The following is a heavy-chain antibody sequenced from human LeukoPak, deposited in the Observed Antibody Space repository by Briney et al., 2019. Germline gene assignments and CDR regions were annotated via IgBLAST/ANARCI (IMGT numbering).Heavy chain of an antibody. CDR2: INHGGST. CDR1: GGSLSGYY. CDR3: AREGRMSMGIEY. Sequence: PSETLPLTCAVYGGSLSGYYWSWIRQSPGKGLEWIGEINHGGSTNYNPSLKSRVTMSVDTSKNHFSLKLSSVTAADTAVYFCAREGRMSMGIEYWGQGTLVTVSS. J-gene: IGHJ4*02. V-gene: IGHV4-34*01. D-gene: IGHD4/OR15-4a*01.